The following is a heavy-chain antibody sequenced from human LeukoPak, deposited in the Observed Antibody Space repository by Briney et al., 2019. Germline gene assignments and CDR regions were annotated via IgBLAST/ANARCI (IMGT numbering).Heavy chain of an antibody. CDR3: ARWGASGLALIYYYGMDV. J-gene: IGHJ6*02. Sequence: GASVKVSCKASGYTFSRYYMHWVRQAPGQGLEWMGIIHPSGGSTSYAQKFQGRVTMTRDTSTRIVYMELSGLRSEDTAVYYCARWGASGLALIYYYGMDVWGQGTTVTVSS. D-gene: IGHD3/OR15-3a*01. CDR1: GYTFSRYY. V-gene: IGHV1-46*01. CDR2: IHPSGGST.